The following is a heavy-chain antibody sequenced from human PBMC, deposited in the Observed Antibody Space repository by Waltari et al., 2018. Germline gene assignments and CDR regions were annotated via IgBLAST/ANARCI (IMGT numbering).Heavy chain of an antibody. J-gene: IGHJ5*02. D-gene: IGHD2-21*02. V-gene: IGHV4-34*02. CDR2: MNPDGTT. CDR3: ARGPKSIMTANRGGWFDP. CDR1: GGSFGGYY. Sequence: QVQLQQWGAGLFKPSETLSVSCAVYGGSFGGYYWSWIRQSPGKGLQLIGEMNPDGTTNYTPSLKSRVIMSLDKSRNQFSLKLTSVTAADTAVYYCARGPKSIMTANRGGWFDPWGQGTLVTVSS.